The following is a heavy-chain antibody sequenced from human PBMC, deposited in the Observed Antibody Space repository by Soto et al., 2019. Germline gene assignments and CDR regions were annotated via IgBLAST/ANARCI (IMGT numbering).Heavy chain of an antibody. CDR3: ARAVRGDYFDY. V-gene: IGHV4-59*01. CDR2: IYYSGST. CDR1: GGSISSYY. J-gene: IGHJ4*02. Sequence: PSETLSLTCTVSGGSISSYYWSWLRQPPGKGLEWIGYIYYSGSTNYNPSLKSRVTISVDTSKNQFSLKLSSVTAADTAVYYCARAVRGDYFDYWGQGTLVTVSS.